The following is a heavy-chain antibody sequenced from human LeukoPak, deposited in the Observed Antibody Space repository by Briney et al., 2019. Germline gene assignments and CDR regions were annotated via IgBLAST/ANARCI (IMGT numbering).Heavy chain of an antibody. D-gene: IGHD3-9*01. V-gene: IGHV5-51*01. CDR2: IYPGDSDT. CDR1: GYTFTNYW. J-gene: IGHJ6*02. CDR3: ARHQGNPYYDILTGYYSHYYGMDV. Sequence: GESLKISCKASGYTFTNYWIGWVRQMPGKGLEWMGIIYPGDSDTRYSPSFQGQVTISADKSISTAYLQWSSLKASDTAMYYCARHQGNPYYDILTGYYSHYYGMDVWGQGTTVTVSS.